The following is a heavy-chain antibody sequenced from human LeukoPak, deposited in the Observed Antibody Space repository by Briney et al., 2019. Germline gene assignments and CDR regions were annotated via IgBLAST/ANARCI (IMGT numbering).Heavy chain of an antibody. CDR3: AKDDPFFDY. Sequence: GGPLRLSCAASGFTFSSYGIHWVRQTPGKGLEWVAFIRSDGNKQNYADSVKGRFTISRDNSKNTVYLRMDSLRTEDTAVYYCAKDDPFFDYWGQGILVTVSS. V-gene: IGHV3-30*02. J-gene: IGHJ4*02. CDR2: IRSDGNKQ. CDR1: GFTFSSYG.